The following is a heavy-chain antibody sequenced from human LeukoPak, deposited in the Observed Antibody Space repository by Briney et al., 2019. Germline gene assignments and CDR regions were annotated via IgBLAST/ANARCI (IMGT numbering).Heavy chain of an antibody. CDR3: AKGSSAGRPYYFDY. CDR2: ITDNGGST. D-gene: IGHD2-2*01. J-gene: IGHJ4*02. CDR1: GFTFSNYA. Sequence: PGGSLRLSCAASGFTFSNYAMSWVRQAPGKGLEWFSAITDNGGSTYYADSVKGRFTISRDNSKNTLYLQMNSLRAEDTAVYYCAKGSSAGRPYYFDYWGQGTLVTVSS. V-gene: IGHV3-23*01.